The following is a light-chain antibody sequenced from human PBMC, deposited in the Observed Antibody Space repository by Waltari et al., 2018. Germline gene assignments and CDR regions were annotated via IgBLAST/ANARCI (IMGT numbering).Light chain of an antibody. V-gene: IGKV4-1*01. CDR1: QSVLYSSDTKNY. Sequence: DIVMTQSPDSLAVSLGERATINCKSSQSVLYSSDTKNYLAWYQQRPGQSPKLLIYWASTRESGVPDRFSGSGSATDFTLTISSLQAEDVAVYYCQQYFDTPLTFAGGTKVEIK. CDR3: QQYFDTPLT. J-gene: IGKJ4*01. CDR2: WAS.